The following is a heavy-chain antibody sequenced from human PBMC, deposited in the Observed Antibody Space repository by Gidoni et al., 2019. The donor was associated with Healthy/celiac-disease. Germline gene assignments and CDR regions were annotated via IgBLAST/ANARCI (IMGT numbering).Heavy chain of an antibody. Sequence: EVQLVESGGGLVKPGGSLSLSCAASGFTFGSHKLNWVRQDPGKGLEWGAAISSSSSDISYADSVKGRFTISRDNAKNSLYLQMNSLRAEDTAVYYCARDYCSGGSCYSFDYWGQGTLVTVSS. J-gene: IGHJ4*02. CDR3: ARDYCSGGSCYSFDY. CDR1: GFTFGSHK. D-gene: IGHD2-15*01. CDR2: ISSSSSDI. V-gene: IGHV3-21*01.